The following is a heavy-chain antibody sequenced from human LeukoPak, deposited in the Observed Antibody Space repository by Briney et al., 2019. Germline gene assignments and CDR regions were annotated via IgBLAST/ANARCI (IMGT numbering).Heavy chain of an antibody. D-gene: IGHD2-15*01. V-gene: IGHV1-69*13. J-gene: IGHJ6*03. CDR2: IIPIFGTA. CDR3: ARDGIGSEYHYYMDV. Sequence: ASVKVSCKASGGTFSSYAISWVRQAPGQGLEWMGGIIPIFGTANYAQKFQGRVTITADESTSTAYMKLSSLRSEDTAVYYCARDGIGSEYHYYMDVWGKGTTVTVSS. CDR1: GGTFSSYA.